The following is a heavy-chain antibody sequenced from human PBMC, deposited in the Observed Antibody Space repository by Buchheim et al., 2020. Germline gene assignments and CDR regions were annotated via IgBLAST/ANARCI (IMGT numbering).Heavy chain of an antibody. Sequence: EVQLLESGGGLVQPGGSLRLSCAASGFTFSTYAMSWVRQAPGKGLEWVSGIGGVGTGANTYYTDSVKGRFTISRYSSTNTLYLQMNSPRADDTAVYYCAKGSPIALGILDYWGQGTL. CDR2: IGGVGTGANT. CDR1: GFTFSTYA. V-gene: IGHV3-23*01. CDR3: AKGSPIALGILDY. J-gene: IGHJ4*02. D-gene: IGHD7-27*01.